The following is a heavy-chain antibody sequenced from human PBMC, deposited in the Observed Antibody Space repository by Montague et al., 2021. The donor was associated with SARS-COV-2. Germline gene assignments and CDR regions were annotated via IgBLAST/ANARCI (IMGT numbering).Heavy chain of an antibody. D-gene: IGHD4-17*01. V-gene: IGHV4-31*03. CDR2: IYYSGST. Sequence: TLSLTCTVSGGSISSGGYYWSWIRQHPGKGLEWSGYIYYSGSTYYTPSLKSRVTISVATSKNQFSLKLSSVTAADTAVYYCARDGRRTTVTPRGVIRLHYFDYWGQGTLVTVSS. CDR1: GGSISSGGYY. CDR3: ARDGRRTTVTPRGVIRLHYFDY. J-gene: IGHJ4*02.